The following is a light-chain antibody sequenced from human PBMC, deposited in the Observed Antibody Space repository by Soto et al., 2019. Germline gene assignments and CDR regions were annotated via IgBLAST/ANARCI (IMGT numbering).Light chain of an antibody. Sequence: AIQMTQSPSSLSASVGDRVTITCRASQDIRNDLGWYQEKVGQAPKLLIYAASKLQSGVPSRVSGSRSGTDVTLTISSLQTEDFATYYCLQDYNYPWTFGQGTKVEI. V-gene: IGKV1-6*01. CDR1: QDIRND. J-gene: IGKJ1*01. CDR2: AAS. CDR3: LQDYNYPWT.